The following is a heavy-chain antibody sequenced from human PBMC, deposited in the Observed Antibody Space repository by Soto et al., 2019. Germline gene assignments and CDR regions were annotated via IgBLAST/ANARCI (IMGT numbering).Heavy chain of an antibody. Sequence: ASVKVSCKASGYTFTSYGISWVRQAPGQGLEWMGWISAYNGNTNYAQKLQGRVTMTTDTSTSTASMELSSLRSEDTAVYYCARHDCISTSCYYYYYYSMDVWGQGTTVTVSS. CDR3: ARHDCISTSCYYYYYYSMDV. V-gene: IGHV1-18*01. D-gene: IGHD2-2*01. CDR2: ISAYNGNT. CDR1: GYTFTSYG. J-gene: IGHJ6*02.